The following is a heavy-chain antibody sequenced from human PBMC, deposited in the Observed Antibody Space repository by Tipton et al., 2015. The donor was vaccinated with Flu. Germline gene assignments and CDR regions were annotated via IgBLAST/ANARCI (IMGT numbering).Heavy chain of an antibody. D-gene: IGHD1-26*01. CDR2: IYTSGST. CDR3: AREGVMKGQGGIFDY. V-gene: IGHV4-4*07. J-gene: IGHJ4*02. Sequence: TLSLTCTVSGGSISSYYWSWIRQPAGKGLEWIGRIYTSGSTNYNPSLKSRVTKSVDTSKNQFSLKLSSVTAADTAVYYCAREGVMKGQGGIFDYWGQGTLVTVSS. CDR1: GGSISSYY.